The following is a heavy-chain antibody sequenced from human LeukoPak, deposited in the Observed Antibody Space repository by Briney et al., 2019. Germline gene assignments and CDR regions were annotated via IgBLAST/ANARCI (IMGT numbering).Heavy chain of an antibody. CDR2: ISWNSGSI. Sequence: PGGSLRLSCAASGFTFDDYTMHWVRQAPGKGLEWVSGISWNSGSIGYADSVKGRFTISRDNAKNSLYLQMNSLRGDDTALYYCAKDRRNDFDYWGQGTLDTVSS. J-gene: IGHJ4*02. CDR1: GFTFDDYT. CDR3: AKDRRNDFDY. V-gene: IGHV3-9*01. D-gene: IGHD1-14*01.